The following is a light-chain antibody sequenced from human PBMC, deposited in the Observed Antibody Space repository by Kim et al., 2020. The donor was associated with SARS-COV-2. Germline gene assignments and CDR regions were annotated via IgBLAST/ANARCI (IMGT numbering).Light chain of an antibody. CDR2: LNSDGSH. Sequence: QLVLTQSPSASASLGASLKLTCTLSSGHSSYAIAWHQQQPEKGPRYLMKLNSDGSHSKGDGIPDRFSGSSSGAERYLTISSLQSEDEADYYCQTWGTGIWVFGGGTQLTVL. J-gene: IGLJ3*02. CDR1: SGHSSYA. V-gene: IGLV4-69*01. CDR3: QTWGTGIWV.